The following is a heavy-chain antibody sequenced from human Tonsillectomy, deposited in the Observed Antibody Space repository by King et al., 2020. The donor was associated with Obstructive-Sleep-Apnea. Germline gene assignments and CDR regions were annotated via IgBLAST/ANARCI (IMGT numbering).Heavy chain of an antibody. J-gene: IGHJ3*02. CDR2: INLSGGTP. Sequence: QLVQSGAEVKKPGASVKVSCKASGYTSTSYYMHWVRQASGQGLEWMGIINLSGGTPNYAQKFQGRVTMTRDTSTSTVYMEVSSLRSEDMALYYCARDPGSSGFDIWGQGTMVTVSS. CDR1: GYTSTSYY. CDR3: ARDPGSSGFDI. V-gene: IGHV1-46*01. D-gene: IGHD6-25*01.